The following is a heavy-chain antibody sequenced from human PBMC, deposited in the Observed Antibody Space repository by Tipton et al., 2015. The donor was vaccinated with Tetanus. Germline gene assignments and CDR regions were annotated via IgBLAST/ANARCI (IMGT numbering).Heavy chain of an antibody. CDR1: GGSISSGGYY. J-gene: IGHJ4*02. Sequence: TLSLTCTVSGGSISSGGYYWSWIRQYPGKGLEWIGYIYYSGSTYYNPSLKSRVTISVDTSKNQFSLKLSSVTAADTAVYYCARGGSYHTPPGYWGQGTLVTVS. CDR2: IYYSGST. D-gene: IGHD1-26*01. CDR3: ARGGSYHTPPGY. V-gene: IGHV4-31*03.